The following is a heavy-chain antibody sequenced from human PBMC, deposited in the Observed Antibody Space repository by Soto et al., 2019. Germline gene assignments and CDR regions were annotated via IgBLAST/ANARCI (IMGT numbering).Heavy chain of an antibody. CDR2: IHSSGST. CDR3: AREDRNYYDSSGYYH. J-gene: IGHJ5*02. D-gene: IGHD3-22*01. CDR1: GGSISSGSYY. Sequence: PSETLSLTCTVSGGSISSGSYYWSWIRQHPGKGLEWIGYIHSSGSTYYNPSLKSRVTISVDTSKTQFSLKLSSVTAADTAVYYCAREDRNYYDSSGYYHCGQGTLVTVST. V-gene: IGHV4-31*03.